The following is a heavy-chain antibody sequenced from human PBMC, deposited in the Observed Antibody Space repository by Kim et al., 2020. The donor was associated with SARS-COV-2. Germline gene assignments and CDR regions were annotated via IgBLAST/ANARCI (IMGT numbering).Heavy chain of an antibody. D-gene: IGHD1-1*01. CDR3: ARPRPTYKGWFDP. CDR2: INPNSGGT. CDR1: GYTFTGYY. V-gene: IGHV1-2*06. J-gene: IGHJ5*02. Sequence: ASVKVSCKASGYTFTGYYMHWVRQAPGQGLEWMGRINPNSGGTNYAQKFQGRVTMTRDTSISTAYMELSRLRSDDTAVYYCARPRPTYKGWFDPWGQGTLVTVSS.